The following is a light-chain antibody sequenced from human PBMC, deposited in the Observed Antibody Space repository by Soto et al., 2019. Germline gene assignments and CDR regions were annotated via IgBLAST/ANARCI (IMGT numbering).Light chain of an antibody. CDR1: NIGDKS. V-gene: IGLV2-8*01. J-gene: IGLJ2*01. Sequence: LTQPPSVSVAPGQTARITCGGHNIGDKSVHWYQQHPGKAPKLLISEVTKRPSGVPDRFSGSKSGNTASLTVSGLQADDEADYYCGSKAGSNKHVVFGGGTKVTVL. CDR2: EVT. CDR3: GSKAGSNKHVV.